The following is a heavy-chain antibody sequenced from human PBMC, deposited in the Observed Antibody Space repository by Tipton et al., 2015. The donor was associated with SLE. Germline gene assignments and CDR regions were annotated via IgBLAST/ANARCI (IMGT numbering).Heavy chain of an antibody. J-gene: IGHJ3*02. CDR1: GDSISSTTSY. CDR3: VRRSRVGPFDI. D-gene: IGHD6-13*01. CDR2: IYYSGST. Sequence: LRLSCTVSGDSISSTTSYGGWIRQPPGKGLEWIGDIYYGGSIYYSGSTYYNTSLKSRVSISVDTSKNQFSLKLNSVTAADTAVYYCVRRSRVGPFDIWGQGTVVTVSS. V-gene: IGHV4-39*07.